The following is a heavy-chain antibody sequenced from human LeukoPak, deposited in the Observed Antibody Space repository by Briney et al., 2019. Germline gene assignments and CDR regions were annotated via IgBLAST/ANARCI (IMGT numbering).Heavy chain of an antibody. CDR2: IYYSGST. D-gene: IGHD6-13*01. J-gene: IGHJ6*03. CDR3: ARAAPRVHYYYYMDV. V-gene: IGHV4-39*01. Sequence: SETLSLTCTVSGGSISSSSYYWGWIRQPPGKGLEWIGSIYYSGSTYYNPSLKSRVTISVGTSKNQFSLKLSSVTAADTAVYYCARAAPRVHYYYYMDVWGKGTTVTVSS. CDR1: GGSISSSSYY.